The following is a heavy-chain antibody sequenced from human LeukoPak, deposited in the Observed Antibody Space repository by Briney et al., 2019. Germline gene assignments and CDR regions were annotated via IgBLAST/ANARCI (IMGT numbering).Heavy chain of an antibody. CDR3: AREKVVAWLVYYYGMDV. CDR2: INPNSGGT. D-gene: IGHD3-22*01. J-gene: IGHJ6*02. Sequence: GASVKVSCKASGYTFTGYYMHWVRQAPGQGLEWMGWINPNSGGTNYAQKFQGRVTMTRDTSISTAYMELSRLRSDDTAVYYCAREKVVAWLVYYYGMDVWGQGTTVTVSS. CDR1: GYTFTGYY. V-gene: IGHV1-2*02.